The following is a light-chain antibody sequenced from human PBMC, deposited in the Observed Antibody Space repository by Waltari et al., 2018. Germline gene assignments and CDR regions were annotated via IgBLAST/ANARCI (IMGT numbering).Light chain of an antibody. CDR3: QQYNSYPLT. V-gene: IGKV1-16*02. CDR2: GAS. J-gene: IGKJ1*01. CDR1: QGIRNF. Sequence: DIQMTQSPSSLSASVGDTVTITCRASQGIRNFLAWFQQKPVKAPKSLIYGASNLQRGVPSKFSGSGSGTDFTLTISSLQPEDFATYYCQQYNSYPLTFGQGTKVEIK.